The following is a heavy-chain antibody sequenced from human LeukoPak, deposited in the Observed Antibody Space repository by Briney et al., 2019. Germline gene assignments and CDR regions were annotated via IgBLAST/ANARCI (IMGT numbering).Heavy chain of an antibody. J-gene: IGHJ4*02. V-gene: IGHV4-59*01. Sequence: PSETLSLTCTVSGGSISSYYWSWIRQPPGKGLEWIGYIYYSGSTNYNPSLKSRVTISVDTSKNKFSLKLSSVTAADTAVFYCARGTRQSSNHYFDYWGQGTLVTVSS. D-gene: IGHD4-11*01. CDR2: IYYSGST. CDR1: GGSISSYY. CDR3: ARGTRQSSNHYFDY.